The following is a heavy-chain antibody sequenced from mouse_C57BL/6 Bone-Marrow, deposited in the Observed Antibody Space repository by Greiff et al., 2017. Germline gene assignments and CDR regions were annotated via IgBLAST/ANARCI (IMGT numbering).Heavy chain of an antibody. J-gene: IGHJ2*01. CDR2: IDRANGNT. CDR3: ARRGRNGGLYFDY. V-gene: IGHV14-3*01. Sequence: EVQLQESVAELVRPGASVKLSCTASGFNIKNTYMHWVKQRPEQGLEWIGRIDRANGNTKYAPKFQGQATITADTTSNTAYLQLSSLTSEDNAIYYCARRGRNGGLYFDYWGQGTTLTVSS. D-gene: IGHD1-1*02. CDR1: GFNIKNTY.